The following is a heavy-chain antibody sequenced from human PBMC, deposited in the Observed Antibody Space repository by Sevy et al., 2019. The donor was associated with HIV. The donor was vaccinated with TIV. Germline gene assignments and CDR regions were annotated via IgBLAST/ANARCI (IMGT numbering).Heavy chain of an antibody. CDR2: INPNSGDT. V-gene: IGHV1-2*02. CDR1: GYTFTGQY. CDR3: SRDLRLRGYSYGCFDY. Sequence: ASVKISCKASGYTFTGQYIHWVRQAPGQGLEWMGWINPNSGDTNYAQEFQGRVTMTRDTSISTAYMELSGLKSDDTAVYYCSRDLRLRGYSYGCFDYWGQGTLVTVSS. J-gene: IGHJ4*02. D-gene: IGHD5-18*01.